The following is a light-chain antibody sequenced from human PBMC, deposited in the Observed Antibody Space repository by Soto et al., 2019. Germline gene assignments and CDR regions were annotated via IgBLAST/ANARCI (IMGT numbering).Light chain of an antibody. V-gene: IGKV1-5*03. CDR2: KAS. Sequence: DIQMTQSPSTLSASVGDRVTITCRASQSISSWLAWYQQKPGKAPKLLIYKASSLESGVPSRFSGSGSGTEFNLTISSLQPDDFATYYCQQYNTISWTFGQGTKVEIK. CDR3: QQYNTISWT. CDR1: QSISSW. J-gene: IGKJ1*01.